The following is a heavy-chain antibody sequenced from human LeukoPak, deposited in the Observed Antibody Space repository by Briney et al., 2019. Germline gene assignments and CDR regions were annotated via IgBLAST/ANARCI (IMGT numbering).Heavy chain of an antibody. V-gene: IGHV3-30-3*01. CDR2: ISYDGSNN. Sequence: GGSLRLSCAASGFTFSSYAMHWVRQAPGKGLQGVAVISYDGSNNDYAASVKGRFTISRDNSKNTLYLQLDSLRAEDTAVYYCARALSGGDYEGTYWGQGTLVTVPS. CDR3: ARALSGGDYEGTY. J-gene: IGHJ4*02. D-gene: IGHD2-21*02. CDR1: GFTFSSYA.